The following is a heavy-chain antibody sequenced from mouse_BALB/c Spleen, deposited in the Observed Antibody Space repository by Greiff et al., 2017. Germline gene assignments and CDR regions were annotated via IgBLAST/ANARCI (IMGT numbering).Heavy chain of an antibody. CDR1: GYSITSDYA. V-gene: IGHV3-2*02. CDR3: ASYGNQAAWFAY. J-gene: IGHJ3*01. D-gene: IGHD2-1*01. CDR2: ISYSGST. Sequence: ESGPGLVKPSQSLSLTCTVTGYSITSDYAWNWIRQFPGNKLEWMGYISYSGSTSYNPSLKSRISITRDTSKNQFFLQLNSVTTEDTATYYCASYGNQAAWFAYWGQGTLVTVSA.